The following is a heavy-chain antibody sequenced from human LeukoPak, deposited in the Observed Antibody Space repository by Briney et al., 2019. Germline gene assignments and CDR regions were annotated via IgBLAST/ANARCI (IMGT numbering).Heavy chain of an antibody. D-gene: IGHD3-22*01. J-gene: IGHJ4*02. V-gene: IGHV3-23*01. CDR1: GFTFSSYA. Sequence: GGSLRLSCAASGFTFSSYAMSWVRQAPGKGLEWVSAISGSGGSTYYADSVKGRLTIPRDNSKNTLYLQMNSLRAEDTAVYYCAQARLFYDSSGPIDYWGQGTLVTVSS. CDR3: AQARLFYDSSGPIDY. CDR2: ISGSGGST.